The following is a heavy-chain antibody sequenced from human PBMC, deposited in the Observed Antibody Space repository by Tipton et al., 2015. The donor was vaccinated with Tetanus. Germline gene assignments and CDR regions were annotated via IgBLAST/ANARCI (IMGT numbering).Heavy chain of an antibody. CDR3: ARQDRGYDSSGPLRRFLDY. J-gene: IGHJ4*02. CDR2: IYYSGST. CDR1: GGSVSSGSYY. D-gene: IGHD3-22*01. Sequence: TLSLTCTVSGGSVSSGSYYWSWIRQPPGKGLEWIGYIYYSGSTNYNPSLKSRVTISVDTSKNQFSLRLSSVTAADTAVYYCARQDRGYDSSGPLRRFLDYWGQGTLLTVSS. V-gene: IGHV4-61*01.